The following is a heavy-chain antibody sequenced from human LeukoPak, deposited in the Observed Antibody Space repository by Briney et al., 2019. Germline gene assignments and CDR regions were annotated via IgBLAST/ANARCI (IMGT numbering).Heavy chain of an antibody. CDR2: INHSGSS. V-gene: IGHV4-34*01. J-gene: IGHJ4*02. Sequence: SETLSLTCAVYGGSFSGYYWSWIRQPPGKGLEWIGEINHSGSSNYNPSLKSRVTISVDTSKNQFSLKLSSVTAADTAVYYCATSPSGSYFDYWGQGTLVTVSS. CDR1: GGSFSGYY. D-gene: IGHD1-26*01. CDR3: ATSPSGSYFDY.